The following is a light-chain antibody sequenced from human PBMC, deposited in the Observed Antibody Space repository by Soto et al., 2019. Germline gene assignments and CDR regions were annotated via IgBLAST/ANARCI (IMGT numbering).Light chain of an antibody. CDR2: DAS. V-gene: IGKV1-5*01. J-gene: IGKJ1*01. CDR3: QQYDSDSWT. CDR1: QSIGSW. Sequence: DIQMTQSPSSLSASVGDRVTITCRASQSIGSWLAWYQQKPGKAPKLLIYDASSLESGVPSRFSGSGSGTEFTLTISSLQPDDFATYYCQQYDSDSWTFGQGTKVDI.